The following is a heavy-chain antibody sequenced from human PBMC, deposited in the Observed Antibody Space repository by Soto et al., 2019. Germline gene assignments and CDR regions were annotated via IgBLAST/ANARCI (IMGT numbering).Heavy chain of an antibody. CDR1: GFTFSSYW. CDR3: ARDLALGDY. V-gene: IGHV3-7*01. CDR2: IKEDGSEI. Sequence: PGGSLRLSCAASGFTFSSYWMSWVRQAPGKGLEWVANIKEDGSEIYYVDAVKGRFTISRDNAKNSLYLQMNSLRAEDTAVYYCARDLALGDYWGQGTPVTVSS. J-gene: IGHJ4*02.